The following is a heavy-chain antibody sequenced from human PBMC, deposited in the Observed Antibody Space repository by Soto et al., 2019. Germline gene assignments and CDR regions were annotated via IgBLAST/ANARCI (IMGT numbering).Heavy chain of an antibody. CDR3: ARSPPPLGRFDS. CDR2: INGGSGST. CDR1: GYTFANYA. V-gene: IGHV1-3*01. J-gene: IGHJ5*01. Sequence: QLVQSGAEVKKPGASVKVSCKASGYTFANYAMQWVRQAPGQRLEWMGWINGGSGSTRYSQNFQGRLTITRDSSANTVYMELSSLRSGDMAIYYCARSPPPLGRFDSWGQGTLVTVSS.